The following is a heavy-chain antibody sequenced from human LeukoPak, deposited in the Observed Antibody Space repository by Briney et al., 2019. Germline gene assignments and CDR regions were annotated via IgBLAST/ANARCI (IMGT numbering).Heavy chain of an antibody. D-gene: IGHD3-10*01. J-gene: IGHJ4*02. V-gene: IGHV3-73*01. CDR3: ARARITMVRGVTDYYFDY. Sequence: GGSLRLSCTASGFTFSGSAMHWVRQASGKGLEWVGRIRSKANSYATVYAASVKGRFTISRDNSKNTLYLQMGSLRAEDMAVYYCARARITMVRGVTDYYFDYWGQGTLVTVSS. CDR2: IRSKANSYAT. CDR1: GFTFSGSA.